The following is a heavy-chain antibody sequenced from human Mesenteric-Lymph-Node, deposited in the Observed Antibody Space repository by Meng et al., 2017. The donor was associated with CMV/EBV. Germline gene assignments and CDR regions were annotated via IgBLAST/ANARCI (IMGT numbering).Heavy chain of an antibody. CDR1: GFTFSSYA. V-gene: IGHV3-23*01. CDR3: ASTRLEYSSSSCDY. Sequence: GESLKISCAASGFTFSSYAMSWVRQAPGKGLEWVSAISGSGGSTYYADSVKGRFTISRDNSKNTLYLQMNSLRAEDTAVYYCASTRLEYSSSSCDYWGQGTLVTVSS. CDR2: ISGSGGST. J-gene: IGHJ4*02. D-gene: IGHD6-6*01.